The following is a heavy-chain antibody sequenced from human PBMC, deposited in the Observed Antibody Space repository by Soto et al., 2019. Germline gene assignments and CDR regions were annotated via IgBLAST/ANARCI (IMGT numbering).Heavy chain of an antibody. CDR1: GGSFSSFY. CDR3: ARMAGPWYFDL. J-gene: IGHJ2*01. Sequence: PSETLSLTCAVHGGSFSSFYWTWIRQPPGKGLEWIGEINHSGSSNYNPPLKSRVTMSLDTSRNQFSLSLNSVTAADTAVYYCARMAGPWYFDLWGRGILVTVSS. V-gene: IGHV4-34*01. CDR2: INHSGSS.